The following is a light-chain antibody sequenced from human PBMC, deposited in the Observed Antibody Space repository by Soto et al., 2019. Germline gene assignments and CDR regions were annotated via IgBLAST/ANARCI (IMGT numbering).Light chain of an antibody. CDR1: SSDIGTYDY. CDR2: EVT. V-gene: IGLV2-14*01. Sequence: QSALTQPASVSGSPGQSITISCTGTSSDIGTYDYVSWYQHHPGKAPKLMIYEVTNRPSGVSDRFSGSKSGNTASLTISGLQAEDEADYYCSSYTGTTAPVVFGGGTKLTVL. CDR3: SSYTGTTAPVV. J-gene: IGLJ2*01.